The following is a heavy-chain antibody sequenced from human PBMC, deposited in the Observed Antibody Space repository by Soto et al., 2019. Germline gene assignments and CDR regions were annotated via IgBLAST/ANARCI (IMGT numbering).Heavy chain of an antibody. D-gene: IGHD3-22*01. V-gene: IGHV3-15*07. CDR2: LKSKTNGGTA. CDR3: PYYRDSRAVHFDS. J-gene: IGHJ4*02. Sequence: EVQLVESGGGLVKPGESLRLSCTASGLTLTDAWMKWVRQAPGKGLEWVGRLKSKTNGGTADYAAPVRGRFTILRDTSKNMLYLQMNSLKTDDTAVYYFPYYRDSRAVHFDSWGQGTLVTVSS. CDR1: GLTLTDAW.